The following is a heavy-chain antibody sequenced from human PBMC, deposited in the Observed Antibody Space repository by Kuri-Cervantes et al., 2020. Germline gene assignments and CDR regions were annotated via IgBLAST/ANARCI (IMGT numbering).Heavy chain of an antibody. D-gene: IGHD5-12*01. V-gene: IGHV3-23*01. J-gene: IGHJ4*02. CDR3: ANNGLRLQYYFDY. Sequence: GESLKISCAASGFTFSSYAMSWVRQAPGKGLEWVSAISGSGGSTYYADSVKGRFTISRDNAKNSLYLQMNSPRAEDTAVYYCANNGLRLQYYFDYWGQGTLVTVSS. CDR1: GFTFSSYA. CDR2: ISGSGGST.